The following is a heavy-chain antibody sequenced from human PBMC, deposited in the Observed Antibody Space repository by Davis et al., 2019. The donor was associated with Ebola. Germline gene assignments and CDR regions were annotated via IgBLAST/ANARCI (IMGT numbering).Heavy chain of an antibody. CDR3: ARAGLRIAAAGVDY. J-gene: IGHJ4*02. CDR1: GGSISSYY. Sequence: PSETLSLTCTVSGGSISSYYWSWIRQPPGKGLEWIGYIYYSGSTNYNPSLKSRVTISVDTSKNQFSLKLSSVTAADTAVYYCARAGLRIAAAGVDYWGQGTLVTVSS. D-gene: IGHD6-13*01. V-gene: IGHV4-59*01. CDR2: IYYSGST.